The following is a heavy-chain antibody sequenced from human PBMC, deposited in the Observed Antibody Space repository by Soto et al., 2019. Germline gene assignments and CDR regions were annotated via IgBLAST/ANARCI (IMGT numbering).Heavy chain of an antibody. CDR2: INAGNGNT. CDR1: GYTFTSYA. CDR3: ARASSDCDFWSGYYGGAFDI. J-gene: IGHJ3*02. Sequence: QVQLVQSGAEVKKPGASVKVSCKASGYTFTSYAMHWVRQAPGQRLEWMGWINAGNGNTKYSQKFQGRVTITRDTSASTAYMELSSLRSEDTAVYYCARASSDCDFWSGYYGGAFDIWAQVTMVTVSS. D-gene: IGHD3-3*01. V-gene: IGHV1-3*01.